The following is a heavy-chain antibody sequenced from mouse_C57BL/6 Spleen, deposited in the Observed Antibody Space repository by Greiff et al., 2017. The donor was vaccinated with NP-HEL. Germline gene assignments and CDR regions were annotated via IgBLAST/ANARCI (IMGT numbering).Heavy chain of an antibody. CDR1: GYTFTTYP. CDR3: ARRGYYDYDGYYFDY. J-gene: IGHJ2*01. D-gene: IGHD2-4*01. Sequence: VQLQQSGAELVKPGASVKMSCKASGYTFTTYPIEWMKQNHGKSLEWIGNFHPYNDDTKYNEKFKGKATLTVEKSSSTVYLELSRLTSDDSAVYYGARRGYYDYDGYYFDYWGQGTTLTVSS. V-gene: IGHV1-47*01. CDR2: FHPYNDDT.